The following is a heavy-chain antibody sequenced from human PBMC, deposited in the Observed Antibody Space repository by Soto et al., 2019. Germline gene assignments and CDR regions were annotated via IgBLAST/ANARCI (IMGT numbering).Heavy chain of an antibody. J-gene: IGHJ3*02. V-gene: IGHV1-3*01. CDR1: GFPFGDYA. Sequence: ASVKVSCKASGFPFGDYAMHWVRQAPGQGLDWMGWINAGNGNTKYSQKFQERVTISRDTSANIVYMDLSSLRSEDTALYYCACDPQIGDAVHAFDIWGQGTMVTVSS. D-gene: IGHD3-16*01. CDR2: INAGNGNT. CDR3: ACDPQIGDAVHAFDI.